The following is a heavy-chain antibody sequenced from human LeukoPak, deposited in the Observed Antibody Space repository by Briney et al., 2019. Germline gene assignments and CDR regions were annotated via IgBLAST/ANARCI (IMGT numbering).Heavy chain of an antibody. D-gene: IGHD3-3*01. CDR2: INKDGSEK. CDR3: ARDRTGNNDFWSGYTTFFDY. Sequence: GGSLRLSCTASRFTFTSYWMSWVRQAPGKGLVWVAKINKDGSEKYYVDSVKGRFTISRDNAKNSLYLQMNSLRAEDTAVYYCARDRTGNNDFWSGYTTFFDYWGQGTLVTVSS. J-gene: IGHJ4*02. V-gene: IGHV3-7*01. CDR1: RFTFTSYW.